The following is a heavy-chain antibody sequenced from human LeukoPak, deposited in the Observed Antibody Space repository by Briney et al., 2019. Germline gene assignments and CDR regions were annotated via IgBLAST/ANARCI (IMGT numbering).Heavy chain of an antibody. D-gene: IGHD6-19*01. CDR2: FYHSGST. CDR3: ARGPAGSGWVINWFDP. J-gene: IGHJ5*02. Sequence: SETLSLTCAVSGYSISSGYYWGWIRQPPGKGLEWIGNFYHSGSTYYNPSLKSRVTISVDTSKNQFSLKLSSVTAAGTAVYYCARGPAGSGWVINWFDPWGQGTLVTVSS. CDR1: GYSISSGYY. V-gene: IGHV4-38-2*01.